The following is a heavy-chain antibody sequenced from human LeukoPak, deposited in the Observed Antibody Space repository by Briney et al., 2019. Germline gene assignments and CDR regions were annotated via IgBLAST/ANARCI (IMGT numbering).Heavy chain of an antibody. D-gene: IGHD5-12*01. Sequence: PGGSLRLSCAASGFTFSSYSMNWVRQAPGKGLEWVSSISSSSNYISYADSVKGRFTISRDNAKNSLYLQMNSLRAEDTAVYYCARYGLRDYYYYAMDVWGQGTTVTVS. CDR2: ISSSSNYI. V-gene: IGHV3-21*01. CDR3: ARYGLRDYYYYAMDV. CDR1: GFTFSSYS. J-gene: IGHJ6*02.